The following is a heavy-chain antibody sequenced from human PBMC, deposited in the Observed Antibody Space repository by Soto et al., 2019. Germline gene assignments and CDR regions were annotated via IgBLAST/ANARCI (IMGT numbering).Heavy chain of an antibody. CDR3: ARLETTVTRFPYYYYGMDV. J-gene: IGHJ6*02. CDR2: IYPGDSDT. Sequence: PGESLKISCKGSGYSFTSYWMGWVRQMPGKGLEWMGIIYPGDSDTRYSPSFQGQVTISADKSISTAYLQWSSLKASDTAMYYCARLETTVTRFPYYYYGMDVWGQGTTVTVYS. CDR1: GYSFTSYW. D-gene: IGHD4-17*01. V-gene: IGHV5-51*01.